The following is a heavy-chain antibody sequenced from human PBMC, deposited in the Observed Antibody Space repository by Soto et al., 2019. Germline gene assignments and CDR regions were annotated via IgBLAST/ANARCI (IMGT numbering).Heavy chain of an antibody. V-gene: IGHV3-21*01. D-gene: IGHD3-9*01. CDR2: ITSGGDYI. CDR3: TREHVVTIFRRRQRGSFYX. Sequence: LRLSCAASGFTFSSYTMSWVRQAPGKGLECVAFITSGGDYIYYADSGKGRFTISRDDANNSLFLQMSSLRAEETAVYYCTREHVVTIFRRRQRGSFYXWSQVTLLTVSX. CDR1: GFTFSSYT. J-gene: IGHJ4*02.